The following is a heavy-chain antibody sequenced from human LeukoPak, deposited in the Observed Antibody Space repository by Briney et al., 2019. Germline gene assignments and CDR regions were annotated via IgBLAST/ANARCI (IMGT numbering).Heavy chain of an antibody. CDR1: GGSISTNDYF. V-gene: IGHV4-30-4*01. Sequence: SQTLSLTCTVSGGSISTNDYFWSWIRQSPEKGLEWIGYIHYSGITKSNPSLESRLTLSVDTSKNQLSLRLTSVTAADTAVYYCARAPLTTATSDYFDLWGLGTLVTVSS. D-gene: IGHD4-17*01. J-gene: IGHJ4*02. CDR3: ARAPLTTATSDYFDL. CDR2: IHYSGIT.